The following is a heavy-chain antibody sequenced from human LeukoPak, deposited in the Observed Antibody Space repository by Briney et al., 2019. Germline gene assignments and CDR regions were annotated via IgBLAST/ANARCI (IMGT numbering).Heavy chain of an antibody. Sequence: ASVKVSLKSSGYTFTSYGFSWVRQAPAQGQEWMGWSSVYNGNTNYVQKLQSRVTMTTDTSTSTADMELRSLRSDGTAVYCWARDYCSGGSCRFDHWGQGTLVTVSS. D-gene: IGHD2-15*01. CDR3: ARDYCSGGSCRFDH. CDR1: GYTFTSYG. V-gene: IGHV1-18*01. J-gene: IGHJ4*02. CDR2: SSVYNGNT.